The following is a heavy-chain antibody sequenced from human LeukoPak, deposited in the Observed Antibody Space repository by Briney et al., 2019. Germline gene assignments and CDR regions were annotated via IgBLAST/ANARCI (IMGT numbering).Heavy chain of an antibody. D-gene: IGHD2-2*01. CDR3: ARVLEYQLLSPYYYMDV. V-gene: IGHV4-4*07. CDR2: IYTSGST. CDR1: GGSISSYY. J-gene: IGHJ6*03. Sequence: SETLSLTCTVSGGSISSYYWSWIRQPAGKGLEWIGRIYTSGSTNYNPSLKSRVTMSVDTSKNQFSLKLSSVTAADTAVYYCARVLEYQLLSPYYYMDVWAKGPRSPSP.